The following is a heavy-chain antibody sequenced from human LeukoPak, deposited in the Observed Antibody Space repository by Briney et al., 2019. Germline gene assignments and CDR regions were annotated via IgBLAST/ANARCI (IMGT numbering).Heavy chain of an antibody. J-gene: IGHJ4*02. CDR1: GGTFSSYA. CDR3: AREERRDILGGNSYGLFGY. V-gene: IGHV1-69*04. D-gene: IGHD5-18*01. CDR2: IIPILGIA. Sequence: SVKVSCKASGGTFSSYAISCVRQAPGQGLEWMGRIIPILGIANYAQKFQGRVTITADKSASTAYMELSSLRCEDTGVDYWAREERRDILGGNSYGLFGYWGQGTLVTVSS.